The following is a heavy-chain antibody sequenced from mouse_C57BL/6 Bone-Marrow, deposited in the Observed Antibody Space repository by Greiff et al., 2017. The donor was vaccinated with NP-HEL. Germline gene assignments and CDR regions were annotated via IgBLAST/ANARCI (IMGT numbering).Heavy chain of an antibody. CDR3: ARHFRITTVVAPFDY. D-gene: IGHD1-1*01. CDR2: ISSGGSYT. V-gene: IGHV5-6*01. J-gene: IGHJ2*01. CDR1: GFTFSSYG. Sequence: EVMLVESGGDLVKPGGSLKLSCAASGFTFSSYGMSWVRQTPDKRLEWVATISSGGSYTYYPDSVKGRFTISRDNAKNTLYLQMGSLKSEDTAMYYWARHFRITTVVAPFDYWGKGTTLTVSS.